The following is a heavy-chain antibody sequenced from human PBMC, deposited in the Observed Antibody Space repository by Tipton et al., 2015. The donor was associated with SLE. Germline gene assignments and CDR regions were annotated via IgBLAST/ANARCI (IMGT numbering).Heavy chain of an antibody. J-gene: IGHJ6*03. V-gene: IGHV3-53*01. CDR3: ARVGGTYSFYFYYYMDV. CDR2: IYSGGTT. Sequence: QLVQSGGGLIQPGGSLRLSCAASGFTVSSNYMSWVRQAPGKGLEWVSVIYSGGTTYYADSVKGRFTIPRDNSKNTLYLQMNSLRAEDTAVYYCARVGGTYSFYFYYYMDVWGKGTTVTVSS. D-gene: IGHD1-26*01. CDR1: GFTVSSNY.